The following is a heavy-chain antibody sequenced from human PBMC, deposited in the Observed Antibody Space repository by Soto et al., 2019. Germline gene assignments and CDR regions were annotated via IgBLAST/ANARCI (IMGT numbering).Heavy chain of an antibody. J-gene: IGHJ3*02. Sequence: GGSLRLSCAASGFTFSNAWMNWVRQAPGKGLEWVGRIKSKTDGGTTDYAAPVKGRFTISRDDSKNTLYLQMNSLKTEDTAVYYCTTDSRSFITMIENDAFDIWGQGTMVTVSS. CDR2: IKSKTDGGTT. CDR1: GFTFSNAW. CDR3: TTDSRSFITMIENDAFDI. V-gene: IGHV3-15*07. D-gene: IGHD3-22*01.